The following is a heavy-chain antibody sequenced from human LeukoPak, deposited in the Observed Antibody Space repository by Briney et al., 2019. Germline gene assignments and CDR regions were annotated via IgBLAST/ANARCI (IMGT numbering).Heavy chain of an antibody. V-gene: IGHV3-15*01. CDR1: GFTFSNAW. J-gene: IGHJ4*02. CDR2: IKSKTDGGTT. Sequence: GGSLRLSCAASGFTFSNAWMSWVRQAPGKGLEWVGRIKSKTDGGTTDCAAPVKGRFTISRDDSKNTLYLQMNSLKTEDTAVYYCTTRYEGATRDFDYWGQGTLVTVSS. D-gene: IGHD1-26*01. CDR3: TTRYEGATRDFDY.